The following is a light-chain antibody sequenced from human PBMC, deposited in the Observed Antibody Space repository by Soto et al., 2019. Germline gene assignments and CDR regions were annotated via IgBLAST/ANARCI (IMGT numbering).Light chain of an antibody. CDR3: TSYTTSNTLNVL. V-gene: IGLV2-14*01. J-gene: IGLJ2*01. Sequence: QSVLTQPASVSGSPGQSITISCTGTSTDVGSYNYVSWYQHHPGKAPKLMIYEVSNRPSGVSNRFSGSKSGNTASLTISGLQAEDEADYYCTSYTTSNTLNVLFGGGTKVTVL. CDR1: STDVGSYNY. CDR2: EVS.